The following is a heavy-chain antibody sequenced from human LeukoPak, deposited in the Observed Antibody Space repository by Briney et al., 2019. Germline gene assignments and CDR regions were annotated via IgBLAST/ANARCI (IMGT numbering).Heavy chain of an antibody. CDR2: ISAYNGNT. Sequence: ASVKVSCKASGYTFTSYGISWVRQAPGQGLEWMGWISAYNGNTNYAQKLQGRVTMTTDTSTSTAYMELRSLRSDDTAVYYCARDHTIFGVVTFDIWGQGTMATVSS. J-gene: IGHJ3*02. CDR3: ARDHTIFGVVTFDI. D-gene: IGHD3-3*01. CDR1: GYTFTSYG. V-gene: IGHV1-18*01.